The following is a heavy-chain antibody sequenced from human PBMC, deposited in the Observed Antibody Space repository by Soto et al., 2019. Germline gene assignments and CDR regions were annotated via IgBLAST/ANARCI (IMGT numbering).Heavy chain of an antibody. CDR1: GLTFRNAW. CDR3: TTDASSGEPPAAY. CDR2: IKSKSDGGTA. J-gene: IGHJ4*02. V-gene: IGHV3-15*01. Sequence: EVQLVESGGGLVKPGGSLRISCAVSGLTFRNAWMSWVRQSPGKGLEWVGHIKSKSDGGTADYGAPVKGRLTISRDESRSTLYLQINSLTTDATAVYYCTTDASSGEPPAAYWGQGTLVIVSS. D-gene: IGHD3-10*01.